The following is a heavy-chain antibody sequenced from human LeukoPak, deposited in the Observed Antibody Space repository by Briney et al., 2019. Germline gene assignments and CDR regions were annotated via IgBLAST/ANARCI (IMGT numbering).Heavy chain of an antibody. J-gene: IGHJ4*02. Sequence: ASVKVSCKASGYRFTSYGISWVRQAPGQGLEWMGIINPSGGSTSYAQKFQGRVTMTRDTSTSTVYMELSSLRSEDTAVYYCARDGGTGTTPDDYWGQGTLVTVSS. CDR2: INPSGGST. CDR3: ARDGGTGTTPDDY. D-gene: IGHD4-11*01. CDR1: GYRFTSYG. V-gene: IGHV1-46*01.